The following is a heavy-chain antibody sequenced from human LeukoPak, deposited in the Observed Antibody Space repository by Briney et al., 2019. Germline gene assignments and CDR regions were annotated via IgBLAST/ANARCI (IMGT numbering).Heavy chain of an antibody. CDR3: AKELLWFGESRGLGY. D-gene: IGHD3-10*01. V-gene: IGHV3-7*01. CDR2: IKQDGSEK. J-gene: IGHJ4*02. CDR1: GFTFSSYW. Sequence: GGSLRLSCAASGFTFSSYWMSWVRQAPGKGLEWVANIKQDGSEKYYVDSVKGRFTISRDNAKNSLYLQMNSLRAEDTAVYYCAKELLWFGESRGLGYWGQGTLVTVSS.